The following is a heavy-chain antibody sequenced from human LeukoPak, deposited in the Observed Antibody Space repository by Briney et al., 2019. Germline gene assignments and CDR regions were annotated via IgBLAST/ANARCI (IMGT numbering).Heavy chain of an antibody. CDR1: GYTFTSYD. Sequence: ASVKVSCKASGYTFTSYDINWVRQAPGQGGEWMGWMNPNSGNTVYAQKFQGRVTMTRNTSISTAYMELSSLRSEDTAVYYCARSLGGSYSDWGQGTLVTVSS. CDR2: MNPNSGNT. V-gene: IGHV1-8*01. D-gene: IGHD1-26*01. J-gene: IGHJ4*02. CDR3: ARSLGGSYSD.